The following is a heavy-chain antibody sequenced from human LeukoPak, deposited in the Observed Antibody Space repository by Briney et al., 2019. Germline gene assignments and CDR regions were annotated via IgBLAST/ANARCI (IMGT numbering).Heavy chain of an antibody. V-gene: IGHV4-4*07. CDR1: GGSNSGDY. D-gene: IGHD3-10*01. CDR3: ARGYASGCYST. Sequence: PSETLSLTCTMSGGSNSGDYWSWIRQPAGEGLEWIGRIYPSGSTYFNPSLKSRVSISVDMSKSQIFLKVDSVTAADTAVYYCARGYASGCYSTWGQGILVTVSS. J-gene: IGHJ5*02. CDR2: IYPSGST.